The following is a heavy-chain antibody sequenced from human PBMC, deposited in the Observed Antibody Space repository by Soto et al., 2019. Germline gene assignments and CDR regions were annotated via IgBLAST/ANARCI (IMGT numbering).Heavy chain of an antibody. V-gene: IGHV3-23*01. Sequence: EVQLLESGGGLVQPGGSLRLSCAASGFSFSSYAMSWVRQAPGKGLEWVSVISGSGGSTYYADSVRGRFTISRDNSKNTRYLQMNSLRAEDTAVYYCAKDNWNGPVDPWGQGTLVTVSS. CDR1: GFSFSSYA. CDR3: AKDNWNGPVDP. J-gene: IGHJ5*02. D-gene: IGHD1-20*01. CDR2: ISGSGGST.